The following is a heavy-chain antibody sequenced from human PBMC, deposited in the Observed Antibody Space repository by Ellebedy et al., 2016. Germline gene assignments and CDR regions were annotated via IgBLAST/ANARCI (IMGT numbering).Heavy chain of an antibody. CDR2: ISSSSSYT. J-gene: IGHJ4*02. V-gene: IGHV3-11*06. CDR3: AKDLGGGAY. CDR1: GFTFSDYY. D-gene: IGHD3-16*01. Sequence: GGSLRLXXAASGFTFSDYYMSWIRQAPGKGLEWVSYISSSSSYTNYADSVKGRFTISRDNAKNSLYLQMNSLRAEDTAVYYCAKDLGGGAYWGQGTLVTVSS.